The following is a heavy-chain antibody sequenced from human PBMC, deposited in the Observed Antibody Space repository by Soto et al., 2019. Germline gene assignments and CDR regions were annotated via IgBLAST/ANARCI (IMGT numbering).Heavy chain of an antibody. CDR1: GYTFTSYG. Sequence: QVQLVQSGAEVKKPGASVKVSCKASGYTFTSYGISWVRQAPGQGLEWMGWISAYNGNTNYAQKLQGRITMTTDTSTSTVYMELRSLRSDDTAVYYCARDVRGCSSTSCYFDYWGQGTLVTVSS. D-gene: IGHD2-2*01. V-gene: IGHV1-18*01. J-gene: IGHJ4*02. CDR2: ISAYNGNT. CDR3: ARDVRGCSSTSCYFDY.